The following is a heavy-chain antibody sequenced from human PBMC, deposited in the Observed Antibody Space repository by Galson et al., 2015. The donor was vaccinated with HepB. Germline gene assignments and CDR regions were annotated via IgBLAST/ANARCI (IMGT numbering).Heavy chain of an antibody. J-gene: IGHJ5*02. D-gene: IGHD3-10*01. CDR3: ARDNYYSSLGSYPATWFDP. CDR2: IGASTGNT. CDR1: GYTFARFG. V-gene: IGHV1-18*04. Sequence: SVKVSCKASGYTFARFGVSWVRQAPGQGLEWMGWIGASTGNTNYAQKFQDRVTVTTDTSTSTVYMELRSLTTDDTAVYYCARDNYYSSLGSYPATWFDPWGQGTLVTVSS.